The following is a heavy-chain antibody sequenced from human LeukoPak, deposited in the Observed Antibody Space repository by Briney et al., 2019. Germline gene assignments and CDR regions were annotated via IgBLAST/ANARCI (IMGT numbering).Heavy chain of an antibody. J-gene: IGHJ5*02. CDR3: AREGSPIVVVPAAMGDGWFDP. CDR2: IIPIFGTA. CDR1: RGTFSSYP. D-gene: IGHD2-2*01. V-gene: IGHV1-69*01. Sequence: EAAVKDSCKASRGTFSSYPISWVRQAPGQGLEWMGGIIPIFGTANYAQKFQGRVTITAEEYTSTAYMELSSLRSEDTAAYYCAREGSPIVVVPAAMGDGWFDPWGQGTLVTVSS.